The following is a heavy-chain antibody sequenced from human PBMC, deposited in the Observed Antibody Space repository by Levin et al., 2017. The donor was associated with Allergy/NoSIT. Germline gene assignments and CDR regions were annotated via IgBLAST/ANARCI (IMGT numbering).Heavy chain of an antibody. CDR1: GFSLSTSGVG. Sequence: SGPTLVKPTQTLTLTCTFSGFSLSTSGVGVGWIRQPPGKALEWLALIYWDDDKRYSPSLKSRLTITKDTSKNQVVLTMTNMDPVDTATYYCAHRRVSPAGQTDAFDIWGQGTMVTVSS. J-gene: IGHJ3*02. CDR3: AHRRVSPAGQTDAFDI. CDR2: IYWDDDK. V-gene: IGHV2-5*02. D-gene: IGHD6-6*01.